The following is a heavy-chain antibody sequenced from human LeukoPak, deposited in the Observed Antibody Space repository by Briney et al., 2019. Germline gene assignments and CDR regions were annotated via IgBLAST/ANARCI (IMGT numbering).Heavy chain of an antibody. J-gene: IGHJ4*02. V-gene: IGHV4-61*02. CDR2: IYTSGST. Sequence: SETLSLTCTVSGGSISSGSYYWSWIRQPAGKGLEWIGRIYTSGSTNYNPSLKSRVTISVDTSKNQFSLKLSSVTAADTAVYYCASFIAAIVPGYFDYWGQGTLVTASS. CDR1: GGSISSGSYY. D-gene: IGHD6-13*01. CDR3: ASFIAAIVPGYFDY.